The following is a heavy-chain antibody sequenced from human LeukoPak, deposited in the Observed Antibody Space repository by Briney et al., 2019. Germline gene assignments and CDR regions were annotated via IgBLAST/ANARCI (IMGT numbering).Heavy chain of an antibody. D-gene: IGHD3-10*01. J-gene: IGHJ4*02. CDR3: ARDQYSGSGSYDY. V-gene: IGHV3-48*01. Sequence: GSLRLSCAASGFTFSSYSMNWVRQAPGKGLEWVSYISSSSSTIYYADSVKGRFTISRDNAKNSLYLQMNSLRAEDTAVYYCARDQYSGSGSYDYWGQGTLVTVSS. CDR1: GFTFSSYS. CDR2: ISSSSSTI.